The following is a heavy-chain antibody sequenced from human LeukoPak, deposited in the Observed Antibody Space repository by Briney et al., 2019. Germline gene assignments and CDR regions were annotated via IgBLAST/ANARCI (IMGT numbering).Heavy chain of an antibody. J-gene: IGHJ5*02. D-gene: IGHD3-3*02. CDR2: ILSSGST. V-gene: IGHV4-61*09. CDR1: GGSISSGGYY. Sequence: NPSQTLCLTCTVSGGSISSGGYYWSWIRQSPGKGLEWIGYILSSGSTHHNPPLASRISLSMDPSKNQFSLKLSSVTAADTAVYYCARRVISEFSIDKGNWLDPWGQGTLVTVSS. CDR3: ARRVISEFSIDKGNWLDP.